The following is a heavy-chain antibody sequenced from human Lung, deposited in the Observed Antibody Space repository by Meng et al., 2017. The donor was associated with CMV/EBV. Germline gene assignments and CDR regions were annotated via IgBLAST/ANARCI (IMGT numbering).Heavy chain of an antibody. CDR2: ISAYNGNT. D-gene: IGHD3-22*01. CDR3: ARDIPDYYDTSGYYDSPAY. CDR1: GYTFTSYG. Sequence: SVKVSXKASGYTFTSYGISWVRQAPGQGLEWMGWISAYNGNTNYAQNLQGRVTMTTDTSTSTAYMELRSLRSDDTAVYYCARDIPDYYDTSGYYDSPAYWGQGXLVTVSS. V-gene: IGHV1-18*01. J-gene: IGHJ4*02.